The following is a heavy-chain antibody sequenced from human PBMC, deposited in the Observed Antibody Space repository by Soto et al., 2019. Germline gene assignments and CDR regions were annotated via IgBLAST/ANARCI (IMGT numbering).Heavy chain of an antibody. J-gene: IGHJ6*02. D-gene: IGHD3-10*01. Sequence: SETLSLTCSVSGGSMSDYYWNWIRQPPGKGLEWIGNMNYIGNPTYNPSLKSRVTISVDTSKTQLSLTVSSVTAADTAVYYCAMWRRYYGSDGVDVWGQGTTVTVSS. CDR2: MNYIGNP. V-gene: IGHV4-59*01. CDR3: AMWRRYYGSDGVDV. CDR1: GGSMSDYY.